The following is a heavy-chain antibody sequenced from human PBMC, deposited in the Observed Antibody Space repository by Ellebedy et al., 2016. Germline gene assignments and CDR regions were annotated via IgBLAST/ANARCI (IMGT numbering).Heavy chain of an antibody. V-gene: IGHV1-46*01. J-gene: IGHJ4*02. Sequence: ASVKVSCXASGYTFTSYYMHWVRQAPGQGLEWMGIINPSGGSTSYAQKFQGRVTMTRDTSTSTVYMELSSLRSEDTAVYYCARDFTYYDFWSVYYGRSTELDYFDYWGQGTLVTVSS. CDR1: GYTFTSYY. CDR3: ARDFTYYDFWSVYYGRSTELDYFDY. D-gene: IGHD3-3*01. CDR2: INPSGGST.